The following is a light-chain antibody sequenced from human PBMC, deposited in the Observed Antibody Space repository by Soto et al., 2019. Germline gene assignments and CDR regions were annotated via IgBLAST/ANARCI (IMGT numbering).Light chain of an antibody. CDR1: QSVSIN. CDR2: SAS. J-gene: IGKJ1*01. CDR3: QQYNNWPQ. V-gene: IGKV3-15*01. Sequence: EIVMTQSPATLSVSPGERATLSCRASQSVSINLSWYQQKPCHSPSFLTYSASTSAPGIPARFSCSRSGTQFTLTLSSLQSEDFAVYYCQQYNNWPQFGQGTKVDIK.